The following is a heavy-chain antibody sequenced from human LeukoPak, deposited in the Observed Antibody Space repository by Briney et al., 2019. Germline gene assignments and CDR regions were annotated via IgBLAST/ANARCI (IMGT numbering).Heavy chain of an antibody. J-gene: IGHJ6*03. V-gene: IGHV4-4*07. D-gene: IGHD4-23*01. CDR3: ARDDYGGSPYYYYYMDV. CDR1: GGPFSSYY. Sequence: SETLSLTCTVSGGPFSSYYWSWIRQPAGKGLEWIGRIYTSGSTNYNPSLKSRVTMSVDTSKNQFSLKLSSVTAADTAVYCCARDDYGGSPYYYYYMDVWGKGTTVTVSS. CDR2: IYTSGST.